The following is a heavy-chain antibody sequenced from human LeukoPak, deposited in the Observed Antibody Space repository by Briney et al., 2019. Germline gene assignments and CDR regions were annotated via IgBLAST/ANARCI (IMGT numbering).Heavy chain of an antibody. CDR2: IYYSGST. V-gene: IGHV4-39*01. Sequence: SETLSLTCTVSGGSISSSSYYWGWIRQPPGKGLEWIGSIYYSGSTYYNPSLKSRVTISVDTSKNQFSLKLSSVTAADTAVYYCARLPQRECEVDYWGQGTLVTVSS. J-gene: IGHJ4*02. CDR1: GGSISSSSYY. D-gene: IGHD3-10*01. CDR3: ARLPQRECEVDY.